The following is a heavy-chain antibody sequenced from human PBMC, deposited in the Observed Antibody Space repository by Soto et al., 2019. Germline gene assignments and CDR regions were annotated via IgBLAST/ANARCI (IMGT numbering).Heavy chain of an antibody. J-gene: IGHJ6*02. CDR3: ATPSGGYCSGGSCYDSYYYHYYGMDV. CDR1: GGTFSSYA. V-gene: IGHV1-69*13. D-gene: IGHD2-15*01. CDR2: IIPIFGTA. Sequence: ASVKVSCKASGGTFSSYAISWVRQAPGQGLEWMGGIIPIFGTANYAQKFQGRVTITADESTSTAYMELSSLRSEDTAVYYCATPSGGYCSGGSCYDSYYYHYYGMDVWGQGTTVTVS.